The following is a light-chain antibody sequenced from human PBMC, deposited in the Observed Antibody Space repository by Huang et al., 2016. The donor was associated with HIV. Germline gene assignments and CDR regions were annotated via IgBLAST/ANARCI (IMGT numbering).Light chain of an antibody. CDR1: QSVLNTDNNRDY. J-gene: IGKJ3*01. CDR2: WAS. CDR3: QQYYDTPLT. V-gene: IGKV4-1*01. Sequence: DIVMTQSPESLAVSLGERATINCRSSQSVLNTDNNRDYLAWYQQKPGQRPRLLICWASTRESGVPDRFLGTGSGTDFTLTISNLQAEDVAVYFCQQYYDTPLTFGPGTKVDIK.